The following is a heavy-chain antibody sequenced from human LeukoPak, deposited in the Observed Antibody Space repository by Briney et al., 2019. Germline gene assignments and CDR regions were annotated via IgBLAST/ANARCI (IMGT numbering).Heavy chain of an antibody. Sequence: GESLKISCKGSGYSFTSYWIGWVRQMPGKGLEWMGIIYPGDSDTRYSPSFQGQVTISADKSISTAYLQWSSLKASDTAMYYCARGSSWYGALGAFDIWGQGTMVTVSS. J-gene: IGHJ3*02. CDR2: IYPGDSDT. CDR3: ARGSSWYGALGAFDI. V-gene: IGHV5-51*01. D-gene: IGHD6-13*01. CDR1: GYSFTSYW.